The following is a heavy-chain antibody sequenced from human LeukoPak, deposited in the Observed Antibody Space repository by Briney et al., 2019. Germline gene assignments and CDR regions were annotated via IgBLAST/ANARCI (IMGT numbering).Heavy chain of an antibody. V-gene: IGHV3-23*01. J-gene: IGHJ6*02. Sequence: GGSLRPSCAASGFTFSSYAMSWVRQAPGKGLEWVSAISGSGGSTYYADSVKGRFTISRDNSKNTLYLQMNSLRAEDTAVYYCAVTVTTPYYYYGMDVWGQGTTVTVSS. CDR1: GFTFSSYA. CDR2: ISGSGGST. D-gene: IGHD4-11*01. CDR3: AVTVTTPYYYYGMDV.